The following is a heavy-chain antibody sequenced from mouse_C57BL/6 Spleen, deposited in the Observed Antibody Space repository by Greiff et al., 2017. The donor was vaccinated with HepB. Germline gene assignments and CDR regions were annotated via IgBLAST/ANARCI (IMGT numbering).Heavy chain of an antibody. CDR1: GFSFNTYA. J-gene: IGHJ4*01. CDR2: IRSKSNNYAT. CDR3: VRHSGYYGGYAMDY. D-gene: IGHD2-3*01. V-gene: IGHV10-1*01. Sequence: EVKLMESGGGLVQPKGSLKLSCAASGFSFNTYAMNWVRQAPGKGLEWVARIRSKSNNYATYYADSVKDRFTISRDDSESMLYLQMNNLKTEDTAMYYCVRHSGYYGGYAMDYWGQGTSVTVSS.